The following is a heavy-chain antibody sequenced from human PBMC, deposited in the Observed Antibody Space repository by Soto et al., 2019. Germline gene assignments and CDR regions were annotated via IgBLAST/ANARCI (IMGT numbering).Heavy chain of an antibody. CDR3: ARDNRSGGSLHPYSSGWYLGWFDP. V-gene: IGHV3-11*01. D-gene: IGHD6-19*01. J-gene: IGHJ5*02. Sequence: GGSLRLSCAASGFTFSDYYMSWIRQAPGKGLEWVSYISSSGSTIYYADSVKGRFTISRDNAKNSLYLQMNSLRAEDTAVYYCARDNRSGGSLHPYSSGWYLGWFDPWGQGTLVTVSS. CDR1: GFTFSDYY. CDR2: ISSSGSTI.